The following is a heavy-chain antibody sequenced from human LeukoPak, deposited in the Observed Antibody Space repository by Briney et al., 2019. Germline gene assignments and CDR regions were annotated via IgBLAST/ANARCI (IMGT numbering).Heavy chain of an antibody. J-gene: IGHJ1*01. CDR3: AKEIYGDSTGGRFQH. CDR2: ISYDGSNK. V-gene: IGHV3-30*04. CDR1: GFTFSSYA. Sequence: GRSLRLSCAASGFTFSSYAMHWVRQAPGKGLEWVAVISYDGSNKYYADSVKGRFTISRDNSKNTLYLQMNSLRAEDTAVYYRAKEIYGDSTGGRFQHWGQGTLVTASS. D-gene: IGHD4-17*01.